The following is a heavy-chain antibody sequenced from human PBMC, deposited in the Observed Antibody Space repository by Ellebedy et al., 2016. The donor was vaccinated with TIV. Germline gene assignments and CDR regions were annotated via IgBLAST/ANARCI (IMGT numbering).Heavy chain of an antibody. CDR1: GGSITPSY. V-gene: IGHV4-59*08. Sequence: MPGGSLRLSCTVSGGSITPSYWSWIRQSPGKGLEWIGYVYSSGNTDYNPSLKSRVTMSVDPSKNQFSLKLTSVTAADTAIYYCARQKRWWGYDEAEPTFYFDYWGQGTLVTVSS. CDR2: VYSSGNT. CDR3: ARQKRWWGYDEAEPTFYFDY. J-gene: IGHJ4*02. D-gene: IGHD2-15*01.